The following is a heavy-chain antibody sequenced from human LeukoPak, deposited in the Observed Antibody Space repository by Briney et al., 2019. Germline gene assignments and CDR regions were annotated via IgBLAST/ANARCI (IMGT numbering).Heavy chain of an antibody. D-gene: IGHD2-21*02. CDR3: ASLRSGDYEGFDY. CDR2: INPSGGRT. Sequence: ASVRVSCKASGYTFTSYYMHWVRQAPGRGLEWMGIINPSGGRTSYAQKFQGRVTMTRDTSTGTVYMELSSLRSEDTAVYYCASLRSGDYEGFDYWGQGTLVTVSS. CDR1: GYTFTSYY. J-gene: IGHJ4*02. V-gene: IGHV1-46*01.